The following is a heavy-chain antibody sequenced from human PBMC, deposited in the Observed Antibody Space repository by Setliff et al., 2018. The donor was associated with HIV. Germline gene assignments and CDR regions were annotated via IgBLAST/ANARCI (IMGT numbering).Heavy chain of an antibody. V-gene: IGHV4-34*01. CDR2: INHSGST. J-gene: IGHJ4*02. D-gene: IGHD3-22*01. Sequence: SETLSLTCAVYGGSFSNYYWSWIRQPPGKGLEWIGEINHSGSTNYNPSLKSRVSISVDASKKQFSLKLSSVSAADTAVYYCSSIAAYYYDSSGYWAPPKYFDYWGQGTLVTV. CDR1: GGSFSNYY. CDR3: SSIAAYYYDSSGYWAPPKYFDY.